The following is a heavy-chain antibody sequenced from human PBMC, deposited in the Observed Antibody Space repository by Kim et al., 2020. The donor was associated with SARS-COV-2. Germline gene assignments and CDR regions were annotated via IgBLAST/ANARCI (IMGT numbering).Heavy chain of an antibody. Sequence: GGSLRLSCTASGFTFGDYAMSWFRQAPGKGLEWVGLIRSKAYGGTTEYAASVKGRFTISRDESKSIAYLQMNSLKTEDTAVYYCTRGEQLPHPTVYYYGMDVWGQGTTVTGSS. CDR1: GFTFGDYA. D-gene: IGHD5-18*01. CDR2: IRSKAYGGTT. J-gene: IGHJ6*02. V-gene: IGHV3-49*03. CDR3: TRGEQLPHPTVYYYGMDV.